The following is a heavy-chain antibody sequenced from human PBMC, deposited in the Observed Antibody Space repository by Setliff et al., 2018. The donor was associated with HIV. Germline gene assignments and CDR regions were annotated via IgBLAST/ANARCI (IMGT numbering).Heavy chain of an antibody. J-gene: IGHJ4*02. V-gene: IGHV4-39*01. Sequence: PSETLSLTCTVFGASISATTHYWSWIRQAPGKGLEWIGSVDYSETTYYNPTLQGRVTISVEASMIQFSLNLTSVTAADTSLYFCARHSFNGAWFGELLLPFFDKWGQGILATVSS. CDR1: GASISATTHY. CDR3: ARHSFNGAWFGELLLPFFDK. D-gene: IGHD3-10*01. CDR2: VDYSETT.